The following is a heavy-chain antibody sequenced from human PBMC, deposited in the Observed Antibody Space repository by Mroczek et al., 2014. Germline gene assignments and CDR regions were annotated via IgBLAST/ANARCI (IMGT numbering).Heavy chain of an antibody. J-gene: IGHJ3*02. Sequence: SGAEVKKPGASVKVSCKASGYTFTSYGISWVRQAPGQGLEWMGWISAYNGNTNYAQKLQGRVTMTTDTSTSTAYMELRSLRSDDTAVYYCARDPXYYCSSTSCYAQYFDIWGQGTMVTVSS. D-gene: IGHD2-2*01. V-gene: IGHV1-18*01. CDR1: GYTFTSYG. CDR3: ARDPXYYCSSTSCYAQYFDI. CDR2: ISAYNGNT.